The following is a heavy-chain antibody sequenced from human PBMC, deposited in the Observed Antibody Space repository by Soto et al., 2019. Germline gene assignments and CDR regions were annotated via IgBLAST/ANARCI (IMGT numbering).Heavy chain of an antibody. CDR1: GYTFTSDG. V-gene: IGHV1-18*01. Sequence: QVQLVQSGAEVKKPGASVKVSCKASGYTFTSDGISWVRQAPRQGLEWMGWINAYNGNTNYAQKLQGRVTMTTDTSTSTAHMELRSLRSDDTTVYYCARVLPPFDPWGQGTPVSVSS. CDR2: INAYNGNT. CDR3: ARVLPPFDP. J-gene: IGHJ5*02.